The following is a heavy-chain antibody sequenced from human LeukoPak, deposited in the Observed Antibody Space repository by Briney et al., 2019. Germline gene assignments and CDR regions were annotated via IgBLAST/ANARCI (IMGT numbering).Heavy chain of an antibody. CDR3: AKVGSLVPIFDY. CDR1: GFTFSSYA. D-gene: IGHD1-26*01. J-gene: IGHJ4*02. Sequence: GSLRLSCAASGFTFSSYAMSWVRQAPGKGLEWVSAISGSGGSTYYADSVKGRFTISRDNSKNTLYLQTNSLRAEDTAVYYCAKVGSLVPIFDYWGQGTLVTVSS. CDR2: ISGSGGST. V-gene: IGHV3-23*01.